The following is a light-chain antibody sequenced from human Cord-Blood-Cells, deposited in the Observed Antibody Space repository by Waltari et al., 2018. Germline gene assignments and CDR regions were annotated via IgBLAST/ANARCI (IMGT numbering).Light chain of an antibody. CDR3: QQRSNWPPGYS. J-gene: IGKJ2*03. V-gene: IGKV3-11*01. CDR1: QCVSSY. CDR2: DAS. Sequence: EIVLTQSPATLSLSPGERATLPCRASQCVSSYLAWYQQKPGQAPRLLIYDASNRATGIPARFSGSGSGTDFTITISSLDPEDFAVYYCQQRSNWPPGYSFGQGTKLESK.